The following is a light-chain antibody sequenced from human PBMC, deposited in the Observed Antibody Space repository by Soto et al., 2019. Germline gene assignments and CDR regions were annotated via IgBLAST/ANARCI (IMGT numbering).Light chain of an antibody. Sequence: QSVLTQPPSASGTPGQKVSISCSGSGSNIGNNYVYWYQQLPGAAPKLLIYRNNQRPSGVPDRFSGYKSGTSASLAISGLRSDDEADYFCAAWDDSLTVIFGGGTQLTVL. J-gene: IGLJ2*01. CDR3: AAWDDSLTVI. CDR2: RNN. CDR1: GSNIGNNY. V-gene: IGLV1-47*01.